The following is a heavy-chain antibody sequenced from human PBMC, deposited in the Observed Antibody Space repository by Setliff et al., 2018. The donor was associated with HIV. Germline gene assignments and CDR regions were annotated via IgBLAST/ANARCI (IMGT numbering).Heavy chain of an antibody. CDR2: IFNDGRT. J-gene: IGHJ4*02. CDR1: GGSISSSSYY. CDR3: ARHFPSISLFFGDPGPFDR. V-gene: IGHV4-39*01. D-gene: IGHD3-10*01. Sequence: SETLSLTCTVSGGSISSSSYYRGWIRQPPGKGLEWIGSIFNDGRTYYNPSLKSRVTIPMDTSTNQFSLKLTSVTAADTAVYFCARHFPSISLFFGDPGPFDRWGQGALVTVS.